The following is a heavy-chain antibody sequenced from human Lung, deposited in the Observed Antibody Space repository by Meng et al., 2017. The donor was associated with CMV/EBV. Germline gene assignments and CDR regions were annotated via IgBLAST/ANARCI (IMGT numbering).Heavy chain of an antibody. D-gene: IGHD6-19*01. CDR3: ASFPPPGKQWLVTDY. J-gene: IGHJ4*02. Sequence: QVQLQESGPGLVKPSGTLALTCAFSGGSISSSNWWSWVRQPPGKGLEWIGEIYHSGSTNYNPSLKSRVTISVDKSKNQFSLKLSSVTAADTAVYYCASFPPPGKQWLVTDYWGQGTLVTVSS. CDR1: GGSISSSNW. CDR2: IYHSGST. V-gene: IGHV4-4*02.